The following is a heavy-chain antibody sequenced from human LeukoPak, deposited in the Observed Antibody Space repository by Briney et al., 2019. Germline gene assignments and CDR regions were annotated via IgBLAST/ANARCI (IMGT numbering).Heavy chain of an antibody. Sequence: ASVKVSCKVSRYTLTELSMHWVRQAPGKGLEWMGGFDPEDGETIYAQKFQGRVTMTEDTSTDTAYMELSSLRSEDTAVYYCASSLLWFGESRKDWFDPWGQGTLVTVSS. D-gene: IGHD3-10*01. CDR3: ASSLLWFGESRKDWFDP. CDR1: RYTLTELS. CDR2: FDPEDGET. V-gene: IGHV1-24*01. J-gene: IGHJ5*02.